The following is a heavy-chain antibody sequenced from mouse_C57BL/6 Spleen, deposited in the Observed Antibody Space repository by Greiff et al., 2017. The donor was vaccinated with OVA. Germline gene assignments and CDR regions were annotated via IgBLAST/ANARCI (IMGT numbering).Heavy chain of an antibody. Sequence: QVQLQQPGAELVMPGASVKLSCKASGYTFTSYWMHWVKQRPGQGLEWIGEIDPSDSYTNYNQKFKGKSTLTVDKSSSTAYMQLSSLASEDSAVYYSASNYDGSCYGVWGTGTTVTVSS. J-gene: IGHJ1*03. D-gene: IGHD1-1*01. V-gene: IGHV1-69*01. CDR1: GYTFTSYW. CDR3: ASNYDGSCYGV. CDR2: IDPSDSYT.